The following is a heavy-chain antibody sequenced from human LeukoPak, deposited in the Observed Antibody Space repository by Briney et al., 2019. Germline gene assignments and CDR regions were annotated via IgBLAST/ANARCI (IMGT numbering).Heavy chain of an antibody. V-gene: IGHV3-30*18. CDR2: ISYDGSNK. D-gene: IGHD6-13*01. J-gene: IGHJ2*01. Sequence: SGRSLRLSCAASGFTFSSYGMHWVRQAPGKGLEWVAVISYDGSNKYYADSVKGRFTISRDNAKNSLYLQMNSLRAEDTALYYCAKDIAAAGTGWYFDLWGRGTLVTVSS. CDR3: AKDIAAAGTGWYFDL. CDR1: GFTFSSYG.